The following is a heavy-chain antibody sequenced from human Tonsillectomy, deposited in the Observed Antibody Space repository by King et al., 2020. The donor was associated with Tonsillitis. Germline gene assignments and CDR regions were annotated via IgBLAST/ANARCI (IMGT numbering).Heavy chain of an antibody. D-gene: IGHD6-6*01. J-gene: IGHJ4*02. CDR3: ARAYSSSSHYDY. CDR2: ISSGSTYT. CDR1: GFTFTDYY. Sequence: VQLVESGGGLVKPGGSLRLSCAASGFTFTDYYMSWSRQAPGKGLEWVSHISSGSTYTYYADSVKGRFTISRDNPKNSLYLQMNSLSSEDTAVYYCARAYSSSSHYDYWGQGTLVTVSS. V-gene: IGHV3-11*05.